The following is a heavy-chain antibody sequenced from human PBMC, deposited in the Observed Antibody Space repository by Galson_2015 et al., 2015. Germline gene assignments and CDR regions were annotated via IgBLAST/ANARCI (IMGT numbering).Heavy chain of an antibody. CDR2: INNDGSST. V-gene: IGHV3-74*01. CDR3: TRDAYACNLVDY. D-gene: IGHD2-2*01. Sequence: SLRLSCAASGFTFSGHWMHWVRQAPGKGLVWVSRINNDGSSTSYVDSVKGRFTISRDNAKSTLFLQMNSLRAEDTAVYYCTRDAYACNLVDYWDQGTRVTVSS. CDR1: GFTFSGHW. J-gene: IGHJ4*02.